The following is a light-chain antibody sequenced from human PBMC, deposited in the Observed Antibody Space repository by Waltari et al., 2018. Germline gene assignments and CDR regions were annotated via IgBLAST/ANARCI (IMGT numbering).Light chain of an antibody. Sequence: SYVLTQPPSVSVAPGETARITCGGDNIGSYSVHWYQQKPGQAPVLVIRYDSDRPSGMPGGFSGSNSANTATLTISRVEAGDEANYYCQVWHAAIDPGVFGTGTEVTV. CDR3: QVWHAAIDPGV. CDR1: NIGSYS. J-gene: IGLJ1*01. V-gene: IGLV3-21*04. CDR2: YDS.